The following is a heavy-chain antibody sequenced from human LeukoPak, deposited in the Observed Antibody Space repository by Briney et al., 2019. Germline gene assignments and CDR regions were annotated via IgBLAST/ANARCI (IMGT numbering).Heavy chain of an antibody. CDR1: GFTFSSYA. CDR2: IKQDGSEK. D-gene: IGHD2-8*02. J-gene: IGHJ3*02. Sequence: PGGSLRLSCAASGFTFSSYAMSWVRQAPGKGLEWVAGIKQDGSEKYFVDSVKGRFTISRDNAKNSLYLQMNSLRAEDAGVYYCARERYCTGAACHRGVAFEIWGQGTVVTVSP. V-gene: IGHV3-7*01. CDR3: ARERYCTGAACHRGVAFEI.